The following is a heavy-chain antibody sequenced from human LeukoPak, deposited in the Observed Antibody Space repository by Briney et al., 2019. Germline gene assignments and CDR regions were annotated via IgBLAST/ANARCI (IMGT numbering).Heavy chain of an antibody. CDR1: GGSFSGYY. D-gene: IGHD6-19*01. V-gene: IGHV4-34*01. J-gene: IGHJ4*02. Sequence: SETLSLTCAVHGGSFSGYYWSWIRQPPGKGLEWIGEINHSGSTNYNPSLKSRVTISVDTSKNQFSLDLKSVTAADTAVYYCARGYSSGWSRGTLDYWGQGSLVTVSS. CDR3: ARGYSSGWSRGTLDY. CDR2: INHSGST.